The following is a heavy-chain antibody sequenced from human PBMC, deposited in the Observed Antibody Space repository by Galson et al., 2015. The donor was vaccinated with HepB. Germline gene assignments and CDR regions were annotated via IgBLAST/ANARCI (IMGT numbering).Heavy chain of an antibody. CDR1: GFTFSSYT. CDR2: ISTTGTTI. Sequence: SLRLSCAASGFTFSSYTINWVRQAPGKKMEWVSYISTTGTTIYYADSVKGRFTISRDNAENSVFLQMDSLRDEDTAVYYCVRVAVDTTIFRGYWYFDLWGCGTLVTVSS. V-gene: IGHV3-48*02. J-gene: IGHJ2*01. D-gene: IGHD5-18*01. CDR3: VRVAVDTTIFRGYWYFDL.